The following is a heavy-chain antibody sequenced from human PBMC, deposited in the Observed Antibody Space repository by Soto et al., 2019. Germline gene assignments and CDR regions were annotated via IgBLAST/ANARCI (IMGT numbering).Heavy chain of an antibody. D-gene: IGHD6-19*01. CDR3: ARGHSSTPLYYYYGMDV. CDR2: INPNSGGT. V-gene: IGHV1-2*04. J-gene: IGHJ6*02. CDR1: GYTFTGYY. Sequence: ASVKVSCKASGYTFTGYYMHWVRQAPGQGFEWMGWINPNSGGTNYAQKFQGWVTMTRDTSISTAYMELSRLRSDDTAVYYCARGHSSTPLYYYYGMDVWGQGTTVTVSS.